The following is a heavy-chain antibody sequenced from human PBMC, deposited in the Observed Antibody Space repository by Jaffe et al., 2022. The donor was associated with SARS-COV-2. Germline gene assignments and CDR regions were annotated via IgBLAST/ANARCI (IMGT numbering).Heavy chain of an antibody. CDR1: GFTFNSYW. CDR2: IKDDGSIT. CDR3: ARAGRRGGGTYYAGHALDI. D-gene: IGHD2-15*01. V-gene: IGHV3-74*03. Sequence: EVQLVESGGGLVQPGGSLRLSCAASGFTFNSYWMHWVRQAPGEGLVWVSRIKDDGSITTYAGSVKGRFTISRDDAKNTLYLQMDSLGAEDTALYYCARAGRRGGGTYYAGHALDIWGQGTMVTVSS. J-gene: IGHJ3*02.